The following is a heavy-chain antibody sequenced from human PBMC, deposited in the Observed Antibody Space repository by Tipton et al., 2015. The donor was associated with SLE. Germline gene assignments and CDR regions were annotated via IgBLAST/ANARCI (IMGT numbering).Heavy chain of an antibody. J-gene: IGHJ4*02. CDR3: ARGGSGWYTY. Sequence: TLSLTCTVSGGSISSYYWSWVRLPPGKGLEWIGYIYYSGSTNYNPSLKSRVTISVDISKNQLPLNLSYATAADTAVYYCARGGSGWYTYWSQGTLVTVSS. CDR2: IYYSGST. D-gene: IGHD6-19*01. V-gene: IGHV4-59*01. CDR1: GGSISSYY.